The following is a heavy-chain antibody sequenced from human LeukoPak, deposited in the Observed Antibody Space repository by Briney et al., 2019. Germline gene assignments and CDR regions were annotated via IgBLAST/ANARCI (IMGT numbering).Heavy chain of an antibody. CDR3: ARLRELEHIDY. CDR1: GGSISDTRSY. CDR2: MYYTGNT. D-gene: IGHD1/OR15-1a*01. J-gene: IGHJ4*02. Sequence: SETLSLTCTVSGGSISDTRSYWGWIRQPPGKGLEWIGTMYYTGNTYYSPSLKSRVTIAVDTSKSQFSLRLRSVTAADTAVYYCARLRELEHIDYWGQGTLVTVSS. V-gene: IGHV4-39*01.